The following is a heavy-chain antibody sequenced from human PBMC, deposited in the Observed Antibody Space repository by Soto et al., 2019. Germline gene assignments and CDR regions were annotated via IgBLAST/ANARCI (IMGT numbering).Heavy chain of an antibody. CDR1: GFTFDDYA. Sequence: EVQLVESGGGLVQPGRSLRLSCAASGFTFDDYAMHWVRQAPGKGLEWVSGISWNSGNIGYADSVKGRFTISRDNAKNSLYLQMNSLRAEDTALYYCAKGLRYSYGLSGYWGQGTLVTVSS. CDR2: ISWNSGNI. D-gene: IGHD5-18*01. CDR3: AKGLRYSYGLSGY. J-gene: IGHJ4*02. V-gene: IGHV3-9*01.